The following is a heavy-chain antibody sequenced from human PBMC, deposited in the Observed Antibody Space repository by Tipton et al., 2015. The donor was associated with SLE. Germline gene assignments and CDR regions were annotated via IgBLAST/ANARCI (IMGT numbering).Heavy chain of an antibody. CDR1: GFTVSSNY. D-gene: IGHD2-2*01. Sequence: LRLSCAASGFTVSSNYMSWVRQAPGKGLEWIGEINHSGSTNYNPSLKSRVTISVDTSKNQFSLKLSSVTAADTAVYYCARRCQYQLLRWGQGTLVTVSS. CDR3: ARRCQYQLLR. V-gene: IGHV4-34*01. J-gene: IGHJ4*02. CDR2: INHSGST.